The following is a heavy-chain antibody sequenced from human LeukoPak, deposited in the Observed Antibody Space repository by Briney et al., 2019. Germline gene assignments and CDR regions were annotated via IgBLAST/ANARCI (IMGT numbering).Heavy chain of an antibody. CDR1: GFSVSSYG. V-gene: IGHV3-66*02. CDR3: VRERAEGRGRAEVVP. D-gene: IGHD3-10*01. Sequence: GGSLRLSCVASGFSVSSYGMSWVRQAPGKAPEWVSLVYRGGATHYADSVQGRFIISRDNSKNTLYLQMNNLRVEDTAVYHCVRERAEGRGRAEVVPCRQGTVVTVSS. CDR2: VYRGGAT. J-gene: IGHJ5*02.